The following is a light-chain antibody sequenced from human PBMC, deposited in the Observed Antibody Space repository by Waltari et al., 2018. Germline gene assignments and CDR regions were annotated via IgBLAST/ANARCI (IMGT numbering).Light chain of an antibody. CDR1: QNVNTQ. J-gene: IGKJ2*01. CDR2: SAS. Sequence: ETVMTQSPATLSMSPGDRATLSCRASQNVNTQFGWYQQKPGQAPRLLFYSASISAPGIPARFSASGSGTEFTLTITSLQPEDFAVYYCQQYNTWSYTFGQGTKLEIK. CDR3: QQYNTWSYT. V-gene: IGKV3-15*01.